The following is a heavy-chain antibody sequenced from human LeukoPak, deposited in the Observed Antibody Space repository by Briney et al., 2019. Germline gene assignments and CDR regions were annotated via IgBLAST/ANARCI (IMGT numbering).Heavy chain of an antibody. CDR2: VYYSGST. Sequence: SETLSLTYTVSGGSINSYYWSWIRQPPGKGLEWIGYVYYSGSTNYNPSLKSRVTISVDTSKNQFSLKLSSVTAADTAVYYCARHSSIAAAELDYWGQGTLVTVSS. D-gene: IGHD6-13*01. V-gene: IGHV4-59*08. CDR1: GGSINSYY. J-gene: IGHJ4*02. CDR3: ARHSSIAAAELDY.